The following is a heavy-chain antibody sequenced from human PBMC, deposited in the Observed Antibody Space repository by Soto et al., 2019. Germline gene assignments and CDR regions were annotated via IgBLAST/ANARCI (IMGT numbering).Heavy chain of an antibody. D-gene: IGHD6-13*01. CDR3: ARDRDSSWSDY. CDR2: INPNSGGT. CDR1: GYTFTGYY. V-gene: IGHV1-2*02. Sequence: ASVKVSCKASGYTFTGYYMHWVRQAPGQGLEWMGWINPNSGGTDYAQKFQGRVTMTRDTSISTVYMELSRLRSGDTAVYYCARDRDSSWSDYWGQGTLVTVSS. J-gene: IGHJ4*02.